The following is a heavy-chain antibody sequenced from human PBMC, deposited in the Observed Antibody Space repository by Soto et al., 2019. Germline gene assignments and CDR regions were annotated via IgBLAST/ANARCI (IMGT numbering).Heavy chain of an antibody. CDR2: ISSSGSTI. D-gene: IGHD3-3*01. CDR3: ARTNFFGVVIIQYYYYGMDV. CDR1: GFTFSSYE. J-gene: IGHJ6*02. V-gene: IGHV3-48*03. Sequence: PGGSLRLSCAASGFTFSSYEMNWVRQAPGKGLEWVPYISSSGSTIYYADSVKGRFTISRDNAKNSLYLQMNSLRAEDTAVYYCARTNFFGVVIIQYYYYGMDVWGQGTTVTVSS.